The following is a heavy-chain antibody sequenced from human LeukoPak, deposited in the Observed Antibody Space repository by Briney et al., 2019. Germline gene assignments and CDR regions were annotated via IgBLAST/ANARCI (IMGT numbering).Heavy chain of an antibody. Sequence: GGSLRLSCAASGFTFSTYAMNWVRQAPGKGLEWVSGISGSGGSAYYADSVKGRFTISRDNSKNTLYLQMNSLRAEDTAVYYCAKDRAEYYYDSSGYYYFDYWGQGTLVTASS. CDR1: GFTFSTYA. D-gene: IGHD3-22*01. CDR2: ISGSGGSA. V-gene: IGHV3-23*01. J-gene: IGHJ4*02. CDR3: AKDRAEYYYDSSGYYYFDY.